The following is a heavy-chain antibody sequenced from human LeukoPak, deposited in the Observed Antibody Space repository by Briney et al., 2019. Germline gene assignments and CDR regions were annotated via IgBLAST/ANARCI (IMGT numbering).Heavy chain of an antibody. CDR2: IYYSGST. J-gene: IGHJ4*02. V-gene: IGHV4-39*07. Sequence: PSETLSLTCTVSGGSIRSSSYYWGWIRQPPGKGLEWIGSIYYSGSTNYNPSLKSRVTISVDTSKNQFSLKLSSVTAADTAVYYCARRSDFWSGYSYYFDYWGQGTLVTVSS. CDR1: GGSIRSSSYY. D-gene: IGHD3-3*01. CDR3: ARRSDFWSGYSYYFDY.